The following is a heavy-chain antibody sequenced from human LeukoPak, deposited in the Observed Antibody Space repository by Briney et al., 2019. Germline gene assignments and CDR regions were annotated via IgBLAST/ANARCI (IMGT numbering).Heavy chain of an antibody. D-gene: IGHD6-13*01. V-gene: IGHV4-4*02. CDR3: ARTPAAVNFDF. J-gene: IGHJ4*02. CDR2: INHSGST. Sequence: SETLSLTCAVSGDSINSSNWWSWVRQPPGKGLEWIGEINHSGSTNYNPSLKSRVTISVDTSKNQFSLKLSSVTAADTAVYYCARTPAAVNFDFWGQGALVTVSS. CDR1: GDSINSSNW.